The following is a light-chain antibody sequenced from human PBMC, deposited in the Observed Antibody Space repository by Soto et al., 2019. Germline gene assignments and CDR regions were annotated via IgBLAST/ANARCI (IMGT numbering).Light chain of an antibody. J-gene: IGKJ5*01. CDR3: QQRASWVT. Sequence: PGERATLSCRASQSVRNYLAWFQQKPGQAPRLLIYDASIRATGIPARFSGSGSETDFTLTISSLEPEDFAVYYCQQRASWVTFGQGTRLEIK. CDR2: DAS. V-gene: IGKV3-11*01. CDR1: QSVRNY.